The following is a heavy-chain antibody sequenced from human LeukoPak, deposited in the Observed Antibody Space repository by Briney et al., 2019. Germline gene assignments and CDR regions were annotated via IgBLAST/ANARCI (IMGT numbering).Heavy chain of an antibody. V-gene: IGHV3-21*01. D-gene: IGHD3-3*01. CDR2: ISSSSSYI. CDR1: GFTFSSYS. Sequence: GGSLRLSCAASGFTFSSYSMNWVRQAPGKGLEWVSSISSSSSYIYYADSVKGRFTISRDNAKNSLYLQMNSLRAEDTAVYYCAKEKWSVTIFGVISSWGQGTLVTVSS. J-gene: IGHJ4*02. CDR3: AKEKWSVTIFGVISS.